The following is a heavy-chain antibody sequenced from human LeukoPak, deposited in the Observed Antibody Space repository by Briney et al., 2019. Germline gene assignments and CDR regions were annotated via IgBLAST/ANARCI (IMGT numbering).Heavy chain of an antibody. CDR1: GFTVSGNY. CDR3: AKDSTYYDILTGSGAFDI. D-gene: IGHD3-9*01. CDR2: ISYDGSNK. Sequence: GGSLRLSCAASGFTVSGNYMSWVRQAPGKGLEWVAVISYDGSNKYYADSVKGRFTISRDNSKNTLYLQMNSLRAEDTAVYYCAKDSTYYDILTGSGAFDIWGQGTMVTVSS. J-gene: IGHJ3*02. V-gene: IGHV3-30*18.